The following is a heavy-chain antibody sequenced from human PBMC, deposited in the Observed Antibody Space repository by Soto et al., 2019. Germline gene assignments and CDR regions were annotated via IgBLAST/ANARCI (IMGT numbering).Heavy chain of an antibody. CDR2: IIPIFGTA. V-gene: IGHV1-69*01. Sequence: QVQLVQSGAEVKKPGSSVKVSCKASGGTFSSYAISWVRQAPGHGLEWMGGIIPIFGTANYAQKFQGRVTITADESKSTAYMELSSLRSEDTAVYYCARDGRDSSGWYPGDYWGQGTLVTVSS. CDR1: GGTFSSYA. CDR3: ARDGRDSSGWYPGDY. D-gene: IGHD6-19*01. J-gene: IGHJ4*02.